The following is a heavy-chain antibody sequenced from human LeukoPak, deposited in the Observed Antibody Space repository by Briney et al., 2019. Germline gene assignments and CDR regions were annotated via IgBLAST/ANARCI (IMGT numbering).Heavy chain of an antibody. J-gene: IGHJ6*03. Sequence: SETLSLTCTVSGGSIISYYWSWIRQPPGKGLDWIGYIHSSGSTNYSPSLKSRVTISVDTSKNQFSLKLSSVTAADTAVYYCAGMRVWDIAAAGISHYMDVWGKGTTVTVSS. CDR3: AGMRVWDIAAAGISHYMDV. CDR1: GGSIISYY. V-gene: IGHV4-59*12. D-gene: IGHD6-13*01. CDR2: IHSSGST.